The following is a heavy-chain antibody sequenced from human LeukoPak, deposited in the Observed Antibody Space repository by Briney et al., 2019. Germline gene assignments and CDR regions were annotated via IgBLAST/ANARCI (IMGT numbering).Heavy chain of an antibody. CDR3: AKSSRPVTAMAFFDY. D-gene: IGHD5-18*01. CDR2: ISGSGTNT. V-gene: IGHV3-23*01. Sequence: HAGGSLRLSCAASGFTFSSYGMSWVRQAPGKGLEWVSGISGSGTNTNYADSVKGRFTISRDNSKNTVYLQMKSLRAEDTAVYYCAKSSRPVTAMAFFDYWGQGTLVTVSS. CDR1: GFTFSSYG. J-gene: IGHJ4*02.